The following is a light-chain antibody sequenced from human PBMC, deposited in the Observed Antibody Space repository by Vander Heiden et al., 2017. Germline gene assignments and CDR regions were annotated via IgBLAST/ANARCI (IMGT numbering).Light chain of an antibody. CDR2: WAS. J-gene: IGKJ5*01. V-gene: IGKV4-1*01. CDR3: QQYYTTLT. CDR1: QSVLYSSNNKNY. Sequence: DIVMTQSPDSLAVSLGERATINCKSRQSVLYSSNNKNYLAWYRQKPGQPPELLIYWASTRESGVPDRFSGSGSGTDFTLTISSLQAEDVAVYYCQQYYTTLTFGQGTRLEIK.